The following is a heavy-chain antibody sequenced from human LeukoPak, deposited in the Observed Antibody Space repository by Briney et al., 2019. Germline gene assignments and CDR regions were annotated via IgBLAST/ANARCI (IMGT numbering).Heavy chain of an antibody. J-gene: IGHJ6*02. D-gene: IGHD3-22*01. CDR2: SNTGGSNT. V-gene: IGHV3-74*01. CDR1: GFTFSNYW. Sequence: TGGSLRLSCAASGFTFSNYWMHWVRQAPGKGLVWVSRSNTGGSNTTYADSAKGRFTISRDNAKNTLYLQMNSLRADDTAVYFCARDRTYYSDKSDQYYYYDLDAWGQGTMVTISS. CDR3: ARDRTYYSDKSDQYYYYDLDA.